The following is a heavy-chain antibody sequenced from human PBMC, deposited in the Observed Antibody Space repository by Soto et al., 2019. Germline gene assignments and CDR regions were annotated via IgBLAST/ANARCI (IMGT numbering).Heavy chain of an antibody. CDR2: ISPGSRYP. D-gene: IGHD2-15*01. Sequence: LRLSCAGSGFTFGGSYMSWIRQAPGKGLEWLSYISPGSRYPAYADSVKGRFTISRDNAKRSLYLQMMSLTAEDTAIYYCVRGGGGGLFDPWGQGTMVTVSS. V-gene: IGHV3-11*06. J-gene: IGHJ5*02. CDR3: VRGGGGGLFDP. CDR1: GFTFGGSY.